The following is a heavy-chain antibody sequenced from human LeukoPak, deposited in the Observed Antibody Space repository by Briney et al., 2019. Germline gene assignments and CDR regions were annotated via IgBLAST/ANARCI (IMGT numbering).Heavy chain of an antibody. D-gene: IGHD6-13*01. Sequence: SQTLSLTCAISGDSVSSNSAAWNWIRQSPSRGLEWLGRTYYRSKWYNDYAVSVKRRITINPDTSKNQFSLQLNSVTPEDTAVYYCARTGYSSTWFPWGFDPWGQGTLVTVSS. CDR1: GDSVSSNSAA. CDR2: TYYRSKWYN. J-gene: IGHJ5*02. CDR3: ARTGYSSTWFPWGFDP. V-gene: IGHV6-1*01.